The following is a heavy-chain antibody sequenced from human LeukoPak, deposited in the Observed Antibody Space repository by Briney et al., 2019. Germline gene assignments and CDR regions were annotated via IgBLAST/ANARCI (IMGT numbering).Heavy chain of an antibody. CDR2: IWYDGSNK. Sequence: PGGSPRLSCAASGFTFSSYGMHWVRQAPGKGLEWVAVIWYDGSNKYYADSVKGRFTISRDNSKNTLYLQMNSLRAEDTAVYYCARDLRAYYYDSSGYFLPPGYWGQGTLVTVSS. CDR1: GFTFSSYG. V-gene: IGHV3-33*08. J-gene: IGHJ4*02. D-gene: IGHD3-22*01. CDR3: ARDLRAYYYDSSGYFLPPGY.